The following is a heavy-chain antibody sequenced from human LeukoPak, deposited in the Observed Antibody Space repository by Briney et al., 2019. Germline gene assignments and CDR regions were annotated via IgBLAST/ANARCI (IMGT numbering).Heavy chain of an antibody. CDR1: GGSISSSSYY. J-gene: IGHJ6*03. V-gene: IGHV4-39*07. D-gene: IGHD2-2*02. CDR2: IYYSGST. CDR3: ARKYRYCSSTSCYSFYMDV. Sequence: SETLSLTCTVSGGSISSSSYYWGRIRQPPGKGLEWIGSIYYSGSTYYNPSLKSRVTISVDTSKNQFSLNLSSVTAADTAVYYCARKYRYCSSTSCYSFYMDVWGQGTTVTVSS.